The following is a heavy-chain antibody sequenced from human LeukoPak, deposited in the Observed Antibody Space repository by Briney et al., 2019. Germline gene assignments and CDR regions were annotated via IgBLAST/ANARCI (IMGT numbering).Heavy chain of an antibody. CDR1: GGSISSGYY. J-gene: IGHJ6*03. V-gene: IGHV4-61*01. CDR3: ARFSLNWAGLYSYYRDV. Sequence: SETLSLTCTVSGGSISSGYYWGWIRQPPGKGLEWIGYIYYSGSTNYNPSLKSRVTISVDTSKNQFSLKLSSVTAADTAVYYCARFSLNWAGLYSYYRDVWGKGPRVTIP. D-gene: IGHD7-27*01. CDR2: IYYSGST.